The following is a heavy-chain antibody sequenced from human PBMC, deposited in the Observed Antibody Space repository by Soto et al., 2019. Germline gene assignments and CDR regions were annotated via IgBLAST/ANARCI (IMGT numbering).Heavy chain of an antibody. V-gene: IGHV1-18*01. CDR1: GYTFTSFG. D-gene: IGHD4-17*01. Sequence: QVQLVQSGAEVKKPGASVKVSCKASGYTFTSFGINWVRQAPGQGLEWMGWISTYNGNTNYAQNLQGRVTMTTDTSTSTAYVELRSLRSDDTAVYXCARDXYGDYRNCFDPWGQGTLVTVSS. CDR3: ARDXYGDYRNCFDP. J-gene: IGHJ5*02. CDR2: ISTYNGNT.